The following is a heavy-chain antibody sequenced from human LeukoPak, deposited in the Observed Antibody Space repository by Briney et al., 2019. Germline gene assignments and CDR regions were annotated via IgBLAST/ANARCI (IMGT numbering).Heavy chain of an antibody. D-gene: IGHD2-2*01. CDR1: GGSISSSNW. CDR2: IYHSGST. Sequence: SETLSLTCAVSGGSISSSNWCSWVHQPPGMGLEWIGEIYHSGSTYYNPSLKSRVTISVDTSKNQFSLKLSSVTAADTAVYYCARHEELPYHDAFDIWGQGTMVTVSS. J-gene: IGHJ3*02. V-gene: IGHV4-4*02. CDR3: ARHEELPYHDAFDI.